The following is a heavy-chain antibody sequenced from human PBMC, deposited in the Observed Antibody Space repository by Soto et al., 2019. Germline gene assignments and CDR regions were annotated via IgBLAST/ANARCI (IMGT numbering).Heavy chain of an antibody. V-gene: IGHV1-69*13. J-gene: IGHJ4*02. D-gene: IGHD3-22*01. CDR3: ARGPDRSGFYLFDY. Sequence: SVKVSCKASGGTFSNHTISWVRQAPGQGPEWMGGIIPISGTTNYAQKFQGRVTITAAESMTTAYMELISLRYDDTAVYYCARGPDRSGFYLFDYWGQGTLVTVS. CDR1: GGTFSNHT. CDR2: IIPISGTT.